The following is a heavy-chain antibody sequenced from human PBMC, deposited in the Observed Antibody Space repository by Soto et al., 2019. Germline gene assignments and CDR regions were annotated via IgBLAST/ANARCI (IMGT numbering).Heavy chain of an antibody. V-gene: IGHV4-30-2*01. CDR1: GGSISSGGYS. J-gene: IGHJ4*02. CDR2: IYHSGST. CDR3: ARVEQQLVLDY. D-gene: IGHD6-13*01. Sequence: KTSETLSLTCAVSGGSISSGGYSWSWIRQPPGKGLEWIGYIYHSGSTYYNPSLKSRVTISVDRSKNQFSLKLSSVTAADTAVYYCARVEQQLVLDYWGQGTLVTVSS.